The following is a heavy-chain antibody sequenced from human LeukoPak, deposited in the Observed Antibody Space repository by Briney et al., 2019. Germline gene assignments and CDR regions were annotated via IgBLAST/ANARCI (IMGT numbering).Heavy chain of an antibody. CDR2: ISSSSSYI. Sequence: GGSLRLSCAASGFTFSSYSMNWVRQAPGKGLEWVSSISSSSSYIYYADSVKGRFTISRDNAKNSLYLQMNSLRAEDTAVYYCARAGSTQMYYFDYWGQGTLVTVSS. CDR1: GFTFSSYS. D-gene: IGHD5-12*01. CDR3: ARAGSTQMYYFDY. V-gene: IGHV3-21*01. J-gene: IGHJ4*02.